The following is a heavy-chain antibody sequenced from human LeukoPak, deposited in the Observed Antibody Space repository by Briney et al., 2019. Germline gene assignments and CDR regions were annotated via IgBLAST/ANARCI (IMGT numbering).Heavy chain of an antibody. Sequence: ASVKVSCKASGYTFTGYYIHWVRQAPGQGLEWMGWINPNSGGTNYAQKFQGRVTMTRDTSISTAYMELSRLRSDDTAVYYCARDLRTWDGSHGYWGQGTLVTVSS. J-gene: IGHJ4*02. D-gene: IGHD5-24*01. CDR3: ARDLRTWDGSHGY. CDR2: INPNSGGT. CDR1: GYTFTGYY. V-gene: IGHV1-2*02.